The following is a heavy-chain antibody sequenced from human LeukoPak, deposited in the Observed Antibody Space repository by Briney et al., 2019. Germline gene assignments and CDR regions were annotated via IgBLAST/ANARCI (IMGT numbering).Heavy chain of an antibody. Sequence: GASVKVSCKASGYTFTSYYMHWVRQAPGQGLEWMGIINPSGGSTSYAQKFQGRVTMTRDMSTSTVYMELSSLRSEDTAVYYCARDMTTAVPLYYMDVWGKGTTVTVSS. CDR1: GYTFTSYY. CDR3: ARDMTTAVPLYYMDV. J-gene: IGHJ6*03. CDR2: INPSGGST. V-gene: IGHV1-46*01. D-gene: IGHD4-23*01.